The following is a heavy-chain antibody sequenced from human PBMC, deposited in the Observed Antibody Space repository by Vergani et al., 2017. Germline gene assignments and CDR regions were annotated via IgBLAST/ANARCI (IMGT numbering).Heavy chain of an antibody. Sequence: QVQLVESGGDVVQPGRSLRLSCAASGFSFSYYGMHWVRQAPGKGLEWVAIISYDGSNKYYRDSVKGRFTISRDNSKNTLYLQMNSLRDEDTAVYYCARDPDYYDSSGYYCPVLDYWGQGTLVTVSS. CDR2: ISYDGSNK. CDR3: ARDPDYYDSSGYYCPVLDY. J-gene: IGHJ4*02. CDR1: GFSFSYYG. D-gene: IGHD3-22*01. V-gene: IGHV3-30*03.